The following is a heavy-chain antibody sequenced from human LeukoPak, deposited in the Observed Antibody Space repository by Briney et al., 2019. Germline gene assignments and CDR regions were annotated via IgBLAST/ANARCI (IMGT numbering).Heavy chain of an antibody. CDR1: GFTFSNAW. J-gene: IGHJ4*02. CDR3: RLDYYDSSGYPLAGYYFDY. Sequence: GGSLRLSCAASGFTFSNAWMSWVRQAPGKGLEWVGRIKSKTDGGTTDYAAPVKGRFTISRDDSKNTPYLQMNSLKTEDTAVYYCRLDYYDSSGYPLAGYYFDYWGQGTLVTVSS. D-gene: IGHD3-22*01. CDR2: IKSKTDGGTT. V-gene: IGHV3-15*01.